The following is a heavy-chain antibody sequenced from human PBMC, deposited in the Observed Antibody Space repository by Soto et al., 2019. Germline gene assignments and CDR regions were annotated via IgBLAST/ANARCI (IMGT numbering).Heavy chain of an antibody. J-gene: IGHJ4*02. CDR2: ISYDGSNK. Sequence: PGGSLRLSCAASGFTFSSYGMHWVRQAPGKGLEWVAVISYDGSNKYYADSVKGRFTISRDNSKNTLYLQMNSLRAEDTAVYYCAKVLNPWNDLGPDYWGQGTLVTVSS. V-gene: IGHV3-30*18. CDR3: AKVLNPWNDLGPDY. D-gene: IGHD1-1*01. CDR1: GFTFSSYG.